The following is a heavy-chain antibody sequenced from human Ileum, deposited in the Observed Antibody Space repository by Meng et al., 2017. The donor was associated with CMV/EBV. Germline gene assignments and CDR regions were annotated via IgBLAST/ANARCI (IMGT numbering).Heavy chain of an antibody. Sequence: GQLVESGAEWTKPGASVKVSFKASVNHCTGRYIHWVRQAPGQGPECLGWINPKDGDTDYTESFQGRVTLTRDTSITTAYMELHNLKSDDTAIYYCARENWVYDLWGQGTLVTVSS. CDR1: VNHCTGRY. J-gene: IGHJ5*02. CDR3: ARENWVYDL. CDR2: INPKDGDT. V-gene: IGHV1-2*02. D-gene: IGHD2/OR15-2a*01.